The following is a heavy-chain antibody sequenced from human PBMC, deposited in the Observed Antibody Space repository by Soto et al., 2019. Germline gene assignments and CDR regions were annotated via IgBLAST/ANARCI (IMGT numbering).Heavy chain of an antibody. Sequence: QVQLQESGPGLVKPSETLSLTCTVSGGSLSSYYWSWIRQPPGKGLEWIGYIYYSGSTNYNPSLKSRVTISVDTSKNQFSLKLSSVTAADTAVYYCARVWGGAFDFWGQGTLVPVSS. CDR1: GGSLSSYY. J-gene: IGHJ3*01. CDR3: ARVWGGAFDF. V-gene: IGHV4-59*01. D-gene: IGHD3-10*01. CDR2: IYYSGST.